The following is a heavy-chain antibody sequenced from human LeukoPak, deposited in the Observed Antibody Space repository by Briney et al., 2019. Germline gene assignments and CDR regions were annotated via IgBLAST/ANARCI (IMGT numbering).Heavy chain of an antibody. CDR3: ARVGYSGSYYYYYYYYMDV. Sequence: SETLSLTCTVSGYSISSGYYWGWIRQPPGKGLEWIGGIYHSGSTYYNPSLKSRVTISVDTSKNQFSLKLSSVTAADTAVYYCARVGYSGSYYYYYYYYMDVWGKGTTVTVSS. CDR1: GYSISSGYY. V-gene: IGHV4-38-2*02. CDR2: IYHSGST. J-gene: IGHJ6*03. D-gene: IGHD1-26*01.